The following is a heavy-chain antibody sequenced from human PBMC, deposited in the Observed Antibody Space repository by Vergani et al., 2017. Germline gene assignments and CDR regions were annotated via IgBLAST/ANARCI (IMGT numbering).Heavy chain of an antibody. CDR1: GGTFSSYA. Sequence: QVQLVQSGAEVKKPGSSVKVSCKASGGTFSSYAISWVRQAPGQGLEWMGGVIPSFGTANYAQKFQGRVTITADESTSTAYMELSSLRSEDTAVYYCASQPTYCSSTSCYVDYWGQGTLVTVSS. CDR3: ASQPTYCSSTSCYVDY. CDR2: VIPSFGTA. J-gene: IGHJ4*02. D-gene: IGHD2-2*01. V-gene: IGHV1-69*01.